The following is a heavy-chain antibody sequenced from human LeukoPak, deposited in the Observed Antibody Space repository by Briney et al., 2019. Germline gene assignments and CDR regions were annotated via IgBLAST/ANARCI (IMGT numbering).Heavy chain of an antibody. CDR3: AKDLPNPGTSRHFQY. CDR2: ISGSGGST. D-gene: IGHD2-8*01. CDR1: GFMFSTYA. Sequence: PGGSLRLSCAASGFMFSTYAMSWVRQAPGKGLEWVSSISGSGGSTYYADSVKGRFTISRDNSKNTLYLQMNSLRAEDTAVYYCAKDLPNPGTSRHFQYWGQGTLVTVSS. J-gene: IGHJ1*01. V-gene: IGHV3-23*01.